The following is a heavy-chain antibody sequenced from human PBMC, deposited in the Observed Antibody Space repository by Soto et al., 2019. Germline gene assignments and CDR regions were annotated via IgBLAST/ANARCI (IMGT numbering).Heavy chain of an antibody. J-gene: IGHJ4*02. V-gene: IGHV3-48*03. Sequence: EVQLVESGGGLVQPGGSLRLSCEASGFTFSRDEMNWVRQAPGKGLEWIAYIQNHGYSTHYADSVKGSFTISRDNAKNTFYLQMSSLTAEDTAIYYCARGYDAGCHFGYWGQGVLVTVSS. CDR1: GFTFSRDE. D-gene: IGHD1-20*01. CDR2: IQNHGYST. CDR3: ARGYDAGCHFGY.